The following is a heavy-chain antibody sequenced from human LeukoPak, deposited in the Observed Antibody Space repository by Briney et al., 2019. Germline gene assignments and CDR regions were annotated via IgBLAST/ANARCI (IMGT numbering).Heavy chain of an antibody. D-gene: IGHD2/OR15-2a*01. Sequence: GESLKISCKGSGYSFTTYWIAWLRLMPGKGLEWMGIIYPGDSETRYSTSFQGQVTISADKSISTAYLQWSSLKASDTAIYYCARQQYLAFDIWGQGKMVTVSS. J-gene: IGHJ3*02. V-gene: IGHV5-51*01. CDR2: IYPGDSET. CDR3: ARQQYLAFDI. CDR1: GYSFTTYW.